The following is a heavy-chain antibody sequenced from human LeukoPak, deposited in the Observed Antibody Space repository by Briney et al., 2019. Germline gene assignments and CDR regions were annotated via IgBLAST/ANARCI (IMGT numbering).Heavy chain of an antibody. CDR2: IWFDGSIR. CDR3: ARASGSYDY. D-gene: IGHD3-10*01. J-gene: IGHJ4*02. Sequence: GGCLRLSCAASGLSFSTYGMHWVRQAPGKGLEWVAVIWFDGSIRYYADSVKGRFIISRDNSKDTLYLQMDSLRAEDTALYHCARASGSYDYWGQGTLVTVSS. CDR1: GLSFSTYG. V-gene: IGHV3-33*01.